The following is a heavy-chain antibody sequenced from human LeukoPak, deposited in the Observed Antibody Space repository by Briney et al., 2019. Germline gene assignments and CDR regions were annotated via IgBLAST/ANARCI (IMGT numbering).Heavy chain of an antibody. D-gene: IGHD3-22*01. Sequence: SETLSLTCTVSGGSISSYYWSWIRQPPGKGLEWIGYIYYSGSTNYNPSLKSRVTISVDTSKNQFSLKLSSVTAADTAVYYCARQYYYDSHTFDYWGQGTQVTVSS. CDR3: ARQYYYDSHTFDY. CDR1: GGSISSYY. CDR2: IYYSGST. J-gene: IGHJ4*02. V-gene: IGHV4-59*08.